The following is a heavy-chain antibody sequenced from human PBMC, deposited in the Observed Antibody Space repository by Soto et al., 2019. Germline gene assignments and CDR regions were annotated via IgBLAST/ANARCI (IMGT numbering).Heavy chain of an antibody. D-gene: IGHD4-17*01. CDR1: GGSFSGYY. V-gene: IGHV4-34*01. CDR3: ARGRRDYATKIIDS. Sequence: QVQLQQWGAGLLKPSETLSLTCAVYGGSFSGYYWSWIRQPPGKGLEWIGEINHSGSTNYNPSLKSRVTISVDTSKNQFSLKLSSVTAADTAVYYCARGRRDYATKIIDSWGQGTLVTVSS. J-gene: IGHJ4*02. CDR2: INHSGST.